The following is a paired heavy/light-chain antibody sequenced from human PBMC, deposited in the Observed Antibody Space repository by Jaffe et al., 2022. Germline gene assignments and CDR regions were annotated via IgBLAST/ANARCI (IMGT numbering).Light chain of an antibody. Sequence: DIQMTQSPSSLSASVGDRVTITCRASQGINNYLAWFQQKPGKAPKSLIYAASSLQSGVPSKFGGSGSGTDFTLTISSLQPEDFATYYCQQYDAYPLTFGQGTRLEIK. CDR2: AAS. V-gene: IGKV1-16*02. CDR3: QQYDAYPLT. J-gene: IGKJ5*01. CDR1: QGINNY.
Heavy chain of an antibody. CDR1: GFAFSIYG. D-gene: IGHD3-3*01. CDR3: TKDYFRGGSGFARMPVS. CDR2: IGDRGVST. V-gene: IGHV3-23*01. Sequence: EVHLLESGGDLVKPGGSLRLSCAASGFAFSIYGMSWVRQAPGKGLEWVSSIGDRGVSTYYADSVKGRFTISKDTSKNTLYLQMNSLRADDTAVYYCTKDYFRGGSGFARMPVSWGQGTLVTVSS. J-gene: IGHJ5*02.